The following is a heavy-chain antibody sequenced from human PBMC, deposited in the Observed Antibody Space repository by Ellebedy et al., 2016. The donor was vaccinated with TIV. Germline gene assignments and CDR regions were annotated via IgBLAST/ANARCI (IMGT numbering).Heavy chain of an antibody. CDR2: IRSDGSNK. J-gene: IGHJ4*02. CDR3: ARDRWPYFFDC. D-gene: IGHD4-23*01. Sequence: PGGSLRLSCAASGFSFSSYGMHWVRQAPGKGLEWVAFIRSDGSNKYYTDSVEGRFTISRDNSKNRVYLQTNSLRAEDTAVYYCARDRWPYFFDCWGQGTLVTVSS. V-gene: IGHV3-30*02. CDR1: GFSFSSYG.